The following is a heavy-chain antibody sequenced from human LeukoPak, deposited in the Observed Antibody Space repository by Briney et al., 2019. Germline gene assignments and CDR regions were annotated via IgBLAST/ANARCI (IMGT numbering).Heavy chain of an antibody. CDR2: IIPIFGTA. V-gene: IGHV1-69*13. Sequence: ASVKVSCKASGGTFSSYAISWVRQAPGQGLEWMGGIIPIFGTANYAQRFQGRVTITADESTSTAYMELSSLRSEDTAVYYCARAPTTGSAFDYWGQGTLVTVSS. J-gene: IGHJ4*02. CDR1: GGTFSSYA. D-gene: IGHD1-1*01. CDR3: ARAPTTGSAFDY.